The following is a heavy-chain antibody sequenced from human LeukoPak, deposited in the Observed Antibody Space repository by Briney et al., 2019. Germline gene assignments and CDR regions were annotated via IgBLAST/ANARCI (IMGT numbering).Heavy chain of an antibody. CDR1: GFTFSRYG. J-gene: IGHJ4*02. V-gene: IGHV3-33*01. CDR3: ARPLVGDALDY. D-gene: IGHD1-26*01. Sequence: GGSLRLPCAAFGFTFSRYGMHWVRQAPGKGLEWVAVIWYDGSNEYYADSVKGRFTIFRDNSKNTLHLQMNSLRAEDTAVYYCARPLVGDALDYWGQGTLVTVSS. CDR2: IWYDGSNE.